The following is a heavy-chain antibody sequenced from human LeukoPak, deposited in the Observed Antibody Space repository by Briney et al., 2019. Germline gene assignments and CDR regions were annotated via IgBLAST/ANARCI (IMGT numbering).Heavy chain of an antibody. Sequence: SGTLSLTCAVSGGSISSSNWWSWIRQPPGKGLEWIGSIYYSGSTYYNPSLKSRVTISVDTSKNQFSLKLSSVTAADTAVYYCASKTWGSSVDYWGQGTLVTVSS. D-gene: IGHD6-6*01. CDR2: IYYSGST. V-gene: IGHV4-39*01. CDR3: ASKTWGSSVDY. J-gene: IGHJ4*02. CDR1: GGSISSSNW.